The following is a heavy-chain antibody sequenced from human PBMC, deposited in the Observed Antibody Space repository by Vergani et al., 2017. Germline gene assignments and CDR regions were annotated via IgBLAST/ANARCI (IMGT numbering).Heavy chain of an antibody. V-gene: IGHV3-49*04. Sequence: EVHLLESGGGLVQSGGSLRLSCAASGFTFSNSAVSWVRQAPGRGLEWIGFIISKTYGATTEYAASVRGRFTISRDDSKGIAHLQMSSLKKEDTAVYRCAVEIYDYGGSRDFDYWGQGTLVVVSS. D-gene: IGHD4-23*01. CDR3: AVEIYDYGGSRDFDY. CDR1: GFTFSNSA. J-gene: IGHJ4*02. CDR2: IISKTYGATT.